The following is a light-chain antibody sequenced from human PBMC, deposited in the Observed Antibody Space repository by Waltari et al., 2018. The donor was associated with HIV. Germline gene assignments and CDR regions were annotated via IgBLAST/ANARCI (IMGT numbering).Light chain of an antibody. CDR3: QAWDSSTVVV. CDR2: QES. Sequence: SYELTQPPSVSVSPGQTASITCSGDKLGDKYACWYQQKPGQSPVLVIYQESKRPSGIPGRFPGSNAGNTATLTIGGTQAMDEADYYCQAWDSSTVVVFGGGTKLTVL. J-gene: IGLJ2*01. CDR1: KLGDKY. V-gene: IGLV3-1*01.